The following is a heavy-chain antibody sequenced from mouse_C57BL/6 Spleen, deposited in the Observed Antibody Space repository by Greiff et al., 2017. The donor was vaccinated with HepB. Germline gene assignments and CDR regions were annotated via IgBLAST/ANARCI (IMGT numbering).Heavy chain of an antibody. V-gene: IGHV1-82*01. J-gene: IGHJ3*01. CDR3: ARDGVTGFAY. CDR1: GYAFSSSW. D-gene: IGHD2-2*01. CDR2: IYPGVGDT. Sequence: VQLQQSGPELVKPGASVKISCKASGYAFSSSWMNWVKQRPGKGLEWIGRIYPGVGDTNYNGKFKGKATLTADKSSSTAYMQLSSLTSEDSAVYFCARDGVTGFAYWGQGTLVTVSA.